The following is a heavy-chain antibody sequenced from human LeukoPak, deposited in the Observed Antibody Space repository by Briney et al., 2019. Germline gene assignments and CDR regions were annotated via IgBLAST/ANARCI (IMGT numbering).Heavy chain of an antibody. V-gene: IGHV3-30*02. J-gene: IGHJ4*02. Sequence: GGSLRLSCAAPGFTFSSYGMHSVRQAPGKGLEWVAFIRSDGSVEYYADSVKGRFTISRDNSKNTLYLQMNSLRTDDTAVYYCAKDRPDPYFDYWGQGTLVTVSS. CDR1: GFTFSSYG. CDR3: AKDRPDPYFDY. CDR2: IRSDGSVE.